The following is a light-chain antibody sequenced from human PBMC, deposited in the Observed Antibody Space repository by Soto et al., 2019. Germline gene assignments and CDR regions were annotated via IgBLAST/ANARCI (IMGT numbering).Light chain of an antibody. CDR3: QQYGSSGT. V-gene: IGKV3-20*01. CDR1: ESVGRF. Sequence: LFAPFSTTPVFSPGERATLFCRASESVGRFLGWYQQKPGQAPRLLIYGASNRATGIPDRFSGSGSGTDFTLTISRLEPEDFAVYYCQQYGSSGTFGQGTKVDIK. J-gene: IGKJ1*01. CDR2: GAS.